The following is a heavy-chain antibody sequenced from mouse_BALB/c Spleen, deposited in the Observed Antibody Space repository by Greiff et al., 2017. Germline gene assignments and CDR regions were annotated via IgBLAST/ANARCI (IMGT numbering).Heavy chain of an antibody. CDR1: GYAFSSYW. D-gene: IGHD2-3*01. J-gene: IGHJ4*01. CDR2: IYPGDGDT. V-gene: IGHV1-80*01. CDR3: ARGWLLLPPYAMDY. Sequence: VKLMESGAELVRPGSSVKISCKASGYAFSSYWMNWVKQRPGQGLEWIGQIYPGDGDTNYNGKFKGKATLTADKSSSTAYMQLSSLTSEDSAVYFCARGWLLLPPYAMDYWGQGTSVTVSS.